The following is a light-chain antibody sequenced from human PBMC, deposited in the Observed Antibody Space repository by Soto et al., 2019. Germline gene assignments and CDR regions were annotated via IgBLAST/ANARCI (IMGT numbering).Light chain of an antibody. Sequence: DIQMTQSPSSVSASVGDRVTITCRASQGIGSWLGWYQQKPGKAPKLLIYAAASLQSGAPSRFSATFSGTEFTLTISSLQTEDLATYFCQQANSFPLTFGTGTKVDLK. V-gene: IGKV1-12*01. CDR3: QQANSFPLT. CDR1: QGIGSW. CDR2: AAA. J-gene: IGKJ3*01.